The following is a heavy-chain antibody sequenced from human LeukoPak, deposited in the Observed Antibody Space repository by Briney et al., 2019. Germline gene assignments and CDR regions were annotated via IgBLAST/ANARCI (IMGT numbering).Heavy chain of an antibody. D-gene: IGHD5-12*01. CDR1: GFTFDDYA. J-gene: IGHJ4*02. V-gene: IGHV3-9*01. CDR2: IGWNRGSI. Sequence: GRSLRLSCAASGFTFDDYAMHWVRQAPGKGLEWVSGIGWNRGSIGYADSVKGRFTISRDNAKNSLYLQMNSLRAEDTALYYCAKGGCSGYDHPAFDYWGQGTLVTVSS. CDR3: AKGGCSGYDHPAFDY.